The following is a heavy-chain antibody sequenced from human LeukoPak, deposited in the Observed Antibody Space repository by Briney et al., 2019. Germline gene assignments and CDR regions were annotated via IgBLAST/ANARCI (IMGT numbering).Heavy chain of an antibody. CDR3: ARALLGYCSGGSCYDY. D-gene: IGHD2-15*01. Sequence: SQTLSLTCAISGNSVSSNSAAWNWIRQSPSRGLEWLGRTYYRSKWYNDYAVSVKSRITINPDTSKNQFSLQLNSVTPEDTAVYYCARALLGYCSGGSCYDYWGQGTLVTVSS. J-gene: IGHJ4*02. CDR1: GNSVSSNSAA. V-gene: IGHV6-1*01. CDR2: TYYRSKWYN.